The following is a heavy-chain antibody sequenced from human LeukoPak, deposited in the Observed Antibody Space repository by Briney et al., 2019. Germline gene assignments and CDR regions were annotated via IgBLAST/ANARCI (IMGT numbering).Heavy chain of an antibody. CDR3: AREGADDHGRLLWFDP. J-gene: IGHJ5*02. D-gene: IGHD4-17*01. Sequence: ASVKVSCKASGYTFTGYGISWVRQAPGQGLEWMGWISAYNGNTNYAQKLQGRVTMTTDTSTSTAYMELRSLRSDDTAVYYCAREGADDHGRLLWFDPWGQGTLVTVSS. CDR1: GYTFTGYG. CDR2: ISAYNGNT. V-gene: IGHV1-18*01.